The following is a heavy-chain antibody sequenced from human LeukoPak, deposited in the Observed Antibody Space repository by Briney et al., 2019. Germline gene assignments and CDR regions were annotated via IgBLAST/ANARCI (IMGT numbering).Heavy chain of an antibody. J-gene: IGHJ4*02. CDR3: ARDYYDSSGYYRAFDY. CDR2: IYYSGST. Sequence: SQTLSLTCTVSGGSISSGGYYWSWIRQPPGKGLEWIGYIYYSGSTNYNPSLKSRVTISVDTSKNQFSLKLSSVTAADTAVYYCARDYYDSSGYYRAFDYWGQGTLVTVSS. V-gene: IGHV4-61*08. D-gene: IGHD3-22*01. CDR1: GGSISSGGYY.